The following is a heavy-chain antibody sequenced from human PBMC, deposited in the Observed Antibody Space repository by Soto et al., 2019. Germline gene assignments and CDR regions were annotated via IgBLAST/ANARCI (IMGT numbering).Heavy chain of an antibody. CDR1: GGSISSSSYY. CDR3: ARSSIAAAPGGWFDP. D-gene: IGHD6-6*01. V-gene: IGHV4-39*01. CDR2: IYYSGST. J-gene: IGHJ5*02. Sequence: PSETRSLTCTVSGGSISSSSYYWGWIRQPPGKGLEWIGSIYYSGSTYYNPSLKSRVTISVDTSKNQFSLKLSSVTAADTVVYYCARSSIAAAPGGWFDPWAQGTLVTVSS.